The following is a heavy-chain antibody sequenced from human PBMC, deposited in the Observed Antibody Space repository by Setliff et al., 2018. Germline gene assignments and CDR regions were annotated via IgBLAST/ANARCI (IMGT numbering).Heavy chain of an antibody. Sequence: ASVKVSCKASGYTFTTYAIGWMRQAPGQGLEWMGRINTITGNPTYAQGFTGRFVFSLDTSVSTAYLQISSLKPEDTAVYYCARDLGYCSRTSCHGDWFDPWGQGTLVTVSS. CDR2: INTITGNP. CDR1: GYTFTTYA. V-gene: IGHV7-4-1*02. J-gene: IGHJ5*02. CDR3: ARDLGYCSRTSCHGDWFDP. D-gene: IGHD2-2*01.